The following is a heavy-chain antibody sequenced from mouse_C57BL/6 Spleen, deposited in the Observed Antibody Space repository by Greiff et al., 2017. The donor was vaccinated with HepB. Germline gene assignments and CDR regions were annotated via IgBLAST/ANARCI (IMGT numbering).Heavy chain of an antibody. Sequence: VQLQQSGAELVRPGASVTLSCKASGYTFTDYEMHWVKQTPVHGLEWIGAIDPETGGTAYNQKFKGKAILTADKSSSTAYMELRSLTSEDSAVYYCTRTRIDKGYFGVWGTGTTVTVSS. V-gene: IGHV1-15*01. J-gene: IGHJ1*03. CDR2: IDPETGGT. CDR1: GYTFTDYE. CDR3: TRTRIDKGYFGV.